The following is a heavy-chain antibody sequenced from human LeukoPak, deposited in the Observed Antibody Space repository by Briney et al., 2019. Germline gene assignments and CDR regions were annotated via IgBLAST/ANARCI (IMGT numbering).Heavy chain of an antibody. Sequence: GGSLRLSCAASGFTFSSYVMHWVRQAPGKGLEWVAVIWYDGSNKYYADSVKGRFTISRDNSKNTLYLQMNSLRAEDTAEYYCARGRSSGWYLPDYWGQGTLVTVSS. CDR3: ARGRSSGWYLPDY. V-gene: IGHV3-33*01. CDR2: IWYDGSNK. D-gene: IGHD6-19*01. CDR1: GFTFSSYV. J-gene: IGHJ4*02.